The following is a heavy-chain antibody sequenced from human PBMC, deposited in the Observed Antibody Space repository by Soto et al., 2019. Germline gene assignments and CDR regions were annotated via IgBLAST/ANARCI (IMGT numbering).Heavy chain of an antibody. CDR2: IYYSGST. V-gene: IGHV4-59*01. Sequence: PSETLSLTCTVSVGSISGYYWTWIRQPPGKGLEWIGYIYYSGSTNYNPSLKGRVTMSVDTSKNHFSLKLSSVTAADTAVYFCAKYRRTDAEGYTFDYWGQGALVTVSS. CDR1: VGSISGYY. D-gene: IGHD2-15*01. J-gene: IGHJ4*02. CDR3: AKYRRTDAEGYTFDY.